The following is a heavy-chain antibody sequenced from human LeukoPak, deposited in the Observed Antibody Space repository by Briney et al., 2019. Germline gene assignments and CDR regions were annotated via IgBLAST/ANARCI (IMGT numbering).Heavy chain of an antibody. D-gene: IGHD4-17*01. CDR2: ISSSSSYI. J-gene: IGHJ3*02. CDR1: GFTFSSHS. V-gene: IGHV3-21*01. Sequence: GGSLRLSCAASGFTFSSHSMNWVRQAPGKGLEWVSSISSSSSYIYYADSVKGRFTISRDNAKNSLYLQMNSLRAEDTAVYYCARTRTTTDAFDIWGQGTMVTVSS. CDR3: ARTRTTTDAFDI.